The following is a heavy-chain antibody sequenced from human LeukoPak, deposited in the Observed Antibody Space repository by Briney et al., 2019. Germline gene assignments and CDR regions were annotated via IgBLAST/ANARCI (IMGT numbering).Heavy chain of an antibody. CDR1: GFTFSSYW. CDR2: TNQDGSGK. V-gene: IGHV3-7*01. Sequence: PGGSLRLSCVASGFTFSSYWMAWVRQAPGKGLEWVANTNQDGSGKYYVDSVRGRFTISRDNAKSSLYLQMNSLRAEDTAVYYCARDRSSSSVFDYWGQGTLVTVSS. J-gene: IGHJ4*02. CDR3: ARDRSSSSVFDY. D-gene: IGHD6-6*01.